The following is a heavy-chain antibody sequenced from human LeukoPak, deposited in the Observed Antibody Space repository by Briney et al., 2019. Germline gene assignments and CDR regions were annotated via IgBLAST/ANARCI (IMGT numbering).Heavy chain of an antibody. Sequence: SETLSLTCTVSGGPISSYYWSWIRQPAGKGLEWIGRLYSSGSTYYSPSLKSRVTMSVDTSKNQFSLKLNSATAADTAVYYCARVGPDSSGYYYAFDIWGQGTMVTVSS. CDR1: GGPISSYY. D-gene: IGHD3-22*01. J-gene: IGHJ3*02. CDR3: ARVGPDSSGYYYAFDI. CDR2: LYSSGST. V-gene: IGHV4-4*07.